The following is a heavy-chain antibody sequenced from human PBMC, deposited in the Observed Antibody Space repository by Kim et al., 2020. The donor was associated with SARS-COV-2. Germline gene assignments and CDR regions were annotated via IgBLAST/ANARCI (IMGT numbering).Heavy chain of an antibody. J-gene: IGHJ4*02. D-gene: IGHD2-2*01. CDR3: ARGAEFPGTTWNRDLDY. CDR1: GYTFTTYP. V-gene: IGHV1-3*01. CDR2: VSVANGYT. Sequence: ASVKVSCKASGYTFTTYPIHWVRQAPGQGPEWMGWVSVANGYTKYSQNFQGRVTITRDTSANTAYMELSSLTSEDSAVYYCARGAEFPGTTWNRDLDYWGQGTPVTVSS.